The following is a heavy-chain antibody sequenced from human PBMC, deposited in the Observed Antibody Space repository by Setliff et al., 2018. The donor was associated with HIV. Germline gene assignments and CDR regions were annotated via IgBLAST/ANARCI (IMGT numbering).Heavy chain of an antibody. V-gene: IGHV3-21*04. CDR2: ISSSHTYI. CDR1: GFTFSSYS. J-gene: IGHJ3*02. CDR3: AKGGLGITIFGVLNEPFDI. Sequence: PGGSLRLSCAASGFTFSSYSMNWVRQAPGKGLEWVSSISSSHTYIFYADSVKGRFTISRDNSKNTLYMQMNSLRAGDTAIYYCAKGGLGITIFGVLNEPFDIWGQGTMVTVSS. D-gene: IGHD3-3*01.